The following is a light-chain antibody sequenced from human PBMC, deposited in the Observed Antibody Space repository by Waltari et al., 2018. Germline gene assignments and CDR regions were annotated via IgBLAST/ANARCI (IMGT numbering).Light chain of an antibody. Sequence: TVVTQAPSLSVSPGGTVTLTCALSSGPLSTTSHATWYQQTPGQSPRTLLYKANARSSGVPDRFSGSILGNTAALTITGAQADDESDYYCALYMGSGIWVFGGGTKLTVL. CDR1: SGPLSTTSH. V-gene: IGLV8-61*01. CDR2: KAN. CDR3: ALYMGSGIWV. J-gene: IGLJ3*02.